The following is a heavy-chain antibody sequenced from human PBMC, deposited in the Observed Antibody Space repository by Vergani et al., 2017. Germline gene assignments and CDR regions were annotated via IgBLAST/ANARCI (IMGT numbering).Heavy chain of an antibody. CDR1: GGTFSSYA. CDR3: ARDGDGSGSYRYYYYYGMDV. J-gene: IGHJ6*02. Sequence: QVQLVQSGAEVKKPGSSVKVSCKASGGTFSSYAISWVRQAPGQGLEWMGGIIPIFGTANYAQKFQGRVTITADESTSTAYMELSSLRSEDTAVYYCARDGDGSGSYRYYYYYGMDVWGQGTTVTVSS. CDR2: IIPIFGTA. V-gene: IGHV1-69*01. D-gene: IGHD3-10*01.